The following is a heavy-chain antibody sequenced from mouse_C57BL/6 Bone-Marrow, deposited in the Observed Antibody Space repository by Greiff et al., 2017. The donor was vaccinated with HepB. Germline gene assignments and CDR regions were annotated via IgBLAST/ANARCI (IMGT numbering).Heavy chain of an antibody. J-gene: IGHJ1*03. CDR2: ISSGGSYT. Sequence: DVHLVESGGDLVKPGGSLKLSCAASGFTFSSYGMSWVRLTPDKRLEWVATISSGGSYTYYPDSVKGRFTISRDNAKNTLYLQMSSLKSEDTAMYYCARRDYYGSSYRYFDVWGTGTTVTVSS. D-gene: IGHD1-1*01. CDR1: GFTFSSYG. CDR3: ARRDYYGSSYRYFDV. V-gene: IGHV5-6*01.